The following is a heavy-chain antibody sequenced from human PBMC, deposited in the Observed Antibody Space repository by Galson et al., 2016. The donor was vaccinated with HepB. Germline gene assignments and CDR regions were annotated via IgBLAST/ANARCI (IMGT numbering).Heavy chain of an antibody. CDR3: AKGTVPYGDYSWFDP. J-gene: IGHJ5*02. Sequence: SLRLACAASGFTFSSYGMHWVRQAPGKGLEWVAVIWYDGSNKYYADAVKGRFPISRDNSKNTLYLQMNSLRAEDTAGYYCAKGTVPYGDYSWFDPWGQGTLVTVSS. V-gene: IGHV3-33*06. D-gene: IGHD4-17*01. CDR2: IWYDGSNK. CDR1: GFTFSSYG.